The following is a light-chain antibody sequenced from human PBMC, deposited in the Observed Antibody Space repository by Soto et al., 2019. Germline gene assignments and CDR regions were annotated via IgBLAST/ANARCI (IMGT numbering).Light chain of an antibody. V-gene: IGKV1-5*03. CDR2: KAS. J-gene: IGKJ1*01. CDR3: QQYNSYWWT. Sequence: DIQMTQSPSTLSASVGDRVTITCRASQSISSWLAWYQQKPGKAPKVLIYKASSLESGVPSRFSGSGSGTEFTLTISSLQPEDFATYYCQQYNSYWWTFGQGPKVDIK. CDR1: QSISSW.